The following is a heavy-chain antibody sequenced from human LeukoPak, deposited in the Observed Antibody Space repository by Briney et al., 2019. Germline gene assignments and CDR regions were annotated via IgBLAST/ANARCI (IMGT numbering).Heavy chain of an antibody. Sequence: PGGSLRLSCAASGFTFSSYWMHWVRQAPGKGLVWVSRINSDGSSTSYADSVKGRFTISRDNAKNSLYLQMSSLRDEDTAVYYCARVRAGGYFDYWGQGTLVTVSS. CDR2: INSDGSST. CDR1: GFTFSSYW. V-gene: IGHV3-74*01. CDR3: ARVRAGGYFDY. J-gene: IGHJ4*02. D-gene: IGHD4-23*01.